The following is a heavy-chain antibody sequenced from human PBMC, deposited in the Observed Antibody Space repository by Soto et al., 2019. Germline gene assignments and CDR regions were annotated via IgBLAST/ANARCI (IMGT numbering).Heavy chain of an antibody. J-gene: IGHJ4*02. D-gene: IGHD5-18*01. Sequence: EVQVVESGGDLVQPGGSLRLSCAASAFTVSSNYMTWVRQAPGKGLEWVAVIYTSGNTDYADSVKGRFTISRDNSKNAVSLQMNSLRTEDTAVYYCARGRATAISFVFDYWCQGTLVTVSS. CDR3: ARGRATAISFVFDY. CDR2: IYTSGNT. V-gene: IGHV3-66*01. CDR1: AFTVSSNY.